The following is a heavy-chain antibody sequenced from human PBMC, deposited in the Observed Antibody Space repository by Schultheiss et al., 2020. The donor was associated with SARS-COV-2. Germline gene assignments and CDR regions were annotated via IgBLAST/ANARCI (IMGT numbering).Heavy chain of an antibody. D-gene: IGHD1-26*01. Sequence: GESLKISCAASGFTFSNAWMSWVRQAPGKGLEWVSSIGGRTGNTYYADSVKGRFTISRDNSKNTLYLQINSLRAEDTAVYYCARAYLSGPAGWFDPWGQGTLVTVSS. CDR2: IGGRTGNT. V-gene: IGHV3-48*01. CDR1: GFTFSNAW. CDR3: ARAYLSGPAGWFDP. J-gene: IGHJ5*02.